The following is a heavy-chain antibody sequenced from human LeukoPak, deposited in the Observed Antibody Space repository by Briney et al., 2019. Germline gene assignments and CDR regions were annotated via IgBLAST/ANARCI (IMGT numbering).Heavy chain of an antibody. Sequence: ASVKVSCKASGYTFTGYYMHWVRQAPGQGLEWMGWINPNSGGTNYAQKFQGWVTMTRDTSISTAYMELSGLRSDDTAVYYCARGYSSGWYLDYWGQGTLVTVSS. CDR3: ARGYSSGWYLDY. D-gene: IGHD6-19*01. V-gene: IGHV1-2*04. CDR2: INPNSGGT. CDR1: GYTFTGYY. J-gene: IGHJ4*02.